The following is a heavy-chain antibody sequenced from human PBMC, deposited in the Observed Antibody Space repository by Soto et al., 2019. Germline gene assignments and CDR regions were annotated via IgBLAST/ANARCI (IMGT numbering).Heavy chain of an antibody. J-gene: IGHJ3*02. V-gene: IGHV3-13*04. Sequence: EVQLVESGGGLVQPGGSLRLSCAASGFTFSSYDMHWVRQATGKGLEWVSAIGTAGDTYYPGSVKGRFTISRENAKNSLYLQMNSLRAGDTAVYYCARTSGSYYQDAFDIWGQGTMVTVSS. CDR1: GFTFSSYD. D-gene: IGHD1-26*01. CDR3: ARTSGSYYQDAFDI. CDR2: IGTAGDT.